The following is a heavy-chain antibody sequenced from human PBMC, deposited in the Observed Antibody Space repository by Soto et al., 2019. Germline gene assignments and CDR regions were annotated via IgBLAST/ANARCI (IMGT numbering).Heavy chain of an antibody. V-gene: IGHV1-69*02. CDR2: IIPILGIA. J-gene: IGHJ4*02. CDR1: GGTFSSYT. CDR3: ASYGDYSPLQLDY. Sequence: QVQLVQSGAEVKKPGSSVKVSCKASGGTFSSYTISWVRQAPGQGLEWMGRIIPILGIANYAQKFQGRVTITADKSTSKAYMELSSLRSEDTAVYYCASYGDYSPLQLDYWGQGTLVTVSS. D-gene: IGHD4-17*01.